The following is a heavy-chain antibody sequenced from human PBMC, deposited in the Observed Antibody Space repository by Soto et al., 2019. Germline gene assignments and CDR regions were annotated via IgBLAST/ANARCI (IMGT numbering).Heavy chain of an antibody. Sequence: GGSLRLSCAASGFTFSDHYMDWVRQAPGKGLEWVGRIRNKANSYTTDYAASVQGRFTISRDDSKNSLYLQMNSLKTEDTAMYYCASGTFSLPRGQGTLVTVSS. D-gene: IGHD3-3*02. CDR1: GFTFSDHY. CDR2: IRNKANSYTT. V-gene: IGHV3-72*01. CDR3: ASGTFSLP. J-gene: IGHJ5*02.